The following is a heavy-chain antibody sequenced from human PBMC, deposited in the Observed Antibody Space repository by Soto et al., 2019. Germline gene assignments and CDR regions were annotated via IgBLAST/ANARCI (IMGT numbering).Heavy chain of an antibody. Sequence: SVKGSFNASELPFTSSAVQLDRQARGQRLEWIEWIVVGSGNTNYAQKFQERVTITRDMSTSTAYMELSSLRSDDTAVYYCAAQQYDSRGYYFRQSYYYGMDVWGQGTTVTVSS. CDR1: ELPFTSSA. V-gene: IGHV1-58*01. CDR2: IVVGSGNT. J-gene: IGHJ6*01. CDR3: AAQQYDSRGYYFRQSYYYGMDV. D-gene: IGHD3-22*01.